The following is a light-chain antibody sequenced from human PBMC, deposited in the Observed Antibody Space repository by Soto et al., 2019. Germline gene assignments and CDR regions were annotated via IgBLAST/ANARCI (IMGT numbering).Light chain of an antibody. Sequence: DIQMTQSPSTLSGSVGYRVTMTCRASQTISSWFAWYQHKPGKAPKVLIYDASSLGSGVPSRFSGSGSGTEFTLTISSLQSEDFAVYYCQPYNNWPLTFGGGPKV. J-gene: IGKJ4*01. CDR3: QPYNNWPLT. CDR2: DAS. V-gene: IGKV1-5*01. CDR1: QTISSW.